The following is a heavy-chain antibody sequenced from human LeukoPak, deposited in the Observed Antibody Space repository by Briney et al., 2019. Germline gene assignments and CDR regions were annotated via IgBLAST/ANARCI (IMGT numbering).Heavy chain of an antibody. CDR1: GFTFSSYW. V-gene: IGHV3-23*01. D-gene: IGHD6-6*01. J-gene: IGHJ4*02. Sequence: PGGSLRLSCAASGFTFSSYWMHWVRQAPGKGLEWVSAISGSGGSTYYADSVKGRFTISRDNSKNTLYLQMNSLRAEDTAVYYCAKDIWGRYSSSSMDFDYWGQGTLVTVSS. CDR2: ISGSGGST. CDR3: AKDIWGRYSSSSMDFDY.